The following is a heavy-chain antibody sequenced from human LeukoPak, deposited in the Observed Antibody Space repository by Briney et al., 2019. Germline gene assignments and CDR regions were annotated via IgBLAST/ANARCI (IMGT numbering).Heavy chain of an antibody. V-gene: IGHV3-13*01. D-gene: IGHD3-16*01. Sequence: PGGSLRLSCAASGFPFTSYLMHRVRQSTGKGLEWVATLGAAGDTHYPGSVKGRFTISRETARRSLFLQMTSLRPGDSALYYCAISIAGSTGGIWFDPSGQGTLVTVSS. CDR2: LGAAGDT. J-gene: IGHJ5*02. CDR1: GFPFTSYL. CDR3: AISIAGSTGGIWFDP.